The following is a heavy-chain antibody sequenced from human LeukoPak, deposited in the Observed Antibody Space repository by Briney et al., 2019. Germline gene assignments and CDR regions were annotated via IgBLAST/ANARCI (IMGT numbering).Heavy chain of an antibody. J-gene: IGHJ4*02. CDR1: GFTVSSNS. CDR2: IYSDNT. D-gene: IGHD3-10*01. V-gene: IGHV3-53*01. CDR3: AKAMVRGVIPDY. Sequence: GGSLRLSCTVSGFTVSSNSMSWVRQAPGKGLEWVSFIYSDNTHYSDSVKGRFTISRDNSKNTLYLQMNSLRAEDTAVYYCAKAMVRGVIPDYWGQGTLVTVSS.